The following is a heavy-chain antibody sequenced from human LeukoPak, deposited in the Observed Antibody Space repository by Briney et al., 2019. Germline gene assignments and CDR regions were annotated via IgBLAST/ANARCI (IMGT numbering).Heavy chain of an antibody. V-gene: IGHV3-49*04. CDR2: IRSKAYGGTT. Sequence: PGGSLRLSCTASGFTFGDYAMSWVRQAPGKGLEWVGFIRSKAYGGTTEYAASVKGRFTISRDDSKSIAYLQMNSLKTEDTAVYYCTRELLWFGELVYYYYMDVWGKGTTVTISS. J-gene: IGHJ6*03. CDR3: TRELLWFGELVYYYYMDV. D-gene: IGHD3-10*01. CDR1: GFTFGDYA.